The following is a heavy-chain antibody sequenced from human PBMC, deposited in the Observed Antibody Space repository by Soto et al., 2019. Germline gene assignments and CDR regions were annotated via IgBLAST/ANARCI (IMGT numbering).Heavy chain of an antibody. J-gene: IGHJ5*02. Sequence: QITLKESGPTLVKPTQTLTLTCTFSGFSLSTSGVGVGWIRQPPGKALEWLALIYWDDDKRYSPSLKSRLTITKDPSKNQVVLTMTNMDPVDTATYYCAHRFYGLGGNWFDPWGQGTLVTVSS. D-gene: IGHD3-16*01. CDR1: GFSLSTSGVG. CDR3: AHRFYGLGGNWFDP. CDR2: IYWDDDK. V-gene: IGHV2-5*02.